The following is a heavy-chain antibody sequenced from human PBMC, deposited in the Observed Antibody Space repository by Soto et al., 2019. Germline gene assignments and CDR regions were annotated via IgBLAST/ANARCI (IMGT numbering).Heavy chain of an antibody. V-gene: IGHV4-4*07. CDR2: IYASGST. CDR1: GGSINNYC. D-gene: IGHD2-2*01. J-gene: IGHJ6*02. CDR3: ARDVYGSTTSGYYYYAMDV. Sequence: SETLSLTCTVSGGSINNYCWTWVRQPAGKGLEWIGHIYASGSTNYNPSLKGRVTMSLDTSKNQFSLKVNSVTAADTAVYYCARDVYGSTTSGYYYYAMDVWGQGTTVTVSS.